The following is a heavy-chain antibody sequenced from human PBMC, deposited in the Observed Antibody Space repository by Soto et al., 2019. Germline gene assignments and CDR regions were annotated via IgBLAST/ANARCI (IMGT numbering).Heavy chain of an antibody. V-gene: IGHV1-3*01. J-gene: IGHJ4*02. Sequence: QVQLVQSGAEVKKPGASVKVSCKASGYTFTTYAIHWVRQAPGQRLEWKGWINGVNANTKYSEKFQGSVTITRDTATTTPYMELSSLRSEDTAVYYCARDYGSGSYNYWGQGTLVTVSS. CDR1: GYTFTTYA. D-gene: IGHD3-10*01. CDR2: INGVNANT. CDR3: ARDYGSGSYNY.